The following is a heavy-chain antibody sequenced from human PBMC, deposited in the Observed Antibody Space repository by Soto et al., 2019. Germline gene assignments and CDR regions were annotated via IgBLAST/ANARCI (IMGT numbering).Heavy chain of an antibody. Sequence: HPGGSLRLSCAAPGFTFSNSGMSWGRQAPGKGLEWVAGISGNGRNTFYVDSVKGRFTISRDNSKNTLYLQMNGLRAEDTAVYYCARDQGEYNPCWTDPTPSDNWGQGTLVTVSS. CDR3: ARDQGEYNPCWTDPTPSDN. CDR2: ISGNGRNT. CDR1: GFTFSNSG. V-gene: IGHV3-23*01. D-gene: IGHD1-1*01. J-gene: IGHJ4*02.